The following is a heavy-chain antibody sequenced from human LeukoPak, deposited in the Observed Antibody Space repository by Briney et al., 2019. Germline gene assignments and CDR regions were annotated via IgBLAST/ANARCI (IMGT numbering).Heavy chain of an antibody. CDR1: GGTFSSYA. D-gene: IGHD5-12*01. CDR3: ARRSKGGYDTYYFDY. Sequence: SVKVSCKASGGTFSSYAISWVRQAPGQGLEWMGGIIPIFGTANYAQKFQGRVTITADESTSTAYMELSSLRSEDTAVYYCARRSKGGYDTYYFDYWGQGTLVTVSS. CDR2: IIPIFGTA. J-gene: IGHJ4*02. V-gene: IGHV1-69*13.